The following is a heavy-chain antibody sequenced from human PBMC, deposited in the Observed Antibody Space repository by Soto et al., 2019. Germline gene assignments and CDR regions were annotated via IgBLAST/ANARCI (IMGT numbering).Heavy chain of an antibody. D-gene: IGHD3-3*01. V-gene: IGHV4-31*03. J-gene: IGHJ5*02. CDR1: GGSISSGGYY. CDR2: IYYSGST. Sequence: QVQLQESGPGLVKPSQTLSLTCTVSGGSISSGGYYWRWIRQHPGKGLEWIGYIYYSGSTYYNPSLKSRVTISVDTSKIQFSLKLSAVTDADTAVYYCARDGFWKGQSGFDPWGQGDLVTVSS. CDR3: ARDGFWKGQSGFDP.